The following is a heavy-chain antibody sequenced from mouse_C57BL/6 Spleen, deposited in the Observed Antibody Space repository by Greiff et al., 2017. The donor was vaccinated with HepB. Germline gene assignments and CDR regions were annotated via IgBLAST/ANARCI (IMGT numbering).Heavy chain of an antibody. CDR2: INYDGSST. J-gene: IGHJ3*01. V-gene: IGHV5-16*01. CDR3: ARDDDGYRFAY. D-gene: IGHD2-3*01. CDR1: GFTFSDYY. Sequence: EVMLVESEGGLVQPGSSMKLSCTASGFTFSDYYMAWVRQVPEKGLEWVANINYDGSSTYYLDSLKSRFIISRDNAKNILYLQMSSLKSEDTATYYCARDDDGYRFAYWGQGTLVTVSA.